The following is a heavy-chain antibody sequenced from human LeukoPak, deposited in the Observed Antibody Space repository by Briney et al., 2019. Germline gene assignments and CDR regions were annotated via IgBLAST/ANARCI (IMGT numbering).Heavy chain of an antibody. CDR1: GFTFSRYA. CDR3: ARIHDGTPTPSFDC. V-gene: IGHV3-21*01. Sequence: GGSLRLSCAASGFTFSRYAMAWVPQAPGKGPYWVSSISSSPTDIYDADSVKGRFTISRDNSKNSLYLQMNSLRVEDTAVYYCARIHDGTPTPSFDCWGQGTLVTVSS. D-gene: IGHD1-26*01. J-gene: IGHJ4*02. CDR2: ISSSPTDI.